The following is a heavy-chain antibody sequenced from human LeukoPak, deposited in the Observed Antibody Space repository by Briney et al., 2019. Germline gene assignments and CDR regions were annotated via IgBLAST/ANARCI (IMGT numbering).Heavy chain of an antibody. J-gene: IGHJ4*02. D-gene: IGHD3-9*01. CDR1: GFTFSSYT. V-gene: IGHV3-48*02. CDR3: ARGALRYSDY. CDR2: ISSSSSAI. Sequence: AGGSLRLSCAASGFTFSSYTMNWVRQAPGKGLEWVSYISSSSSAIYYAASVKGRFIISRDNAKNSLYLQMNSLRDEDTAVYYCARGALRYSDYWGQGTLVTVSS.